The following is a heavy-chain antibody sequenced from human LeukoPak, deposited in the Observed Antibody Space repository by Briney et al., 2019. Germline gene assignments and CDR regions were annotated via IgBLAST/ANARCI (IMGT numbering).Heavy chain of an antibody. V-gene: IGHV4-38-2*02. D-gene: IGHD1-26*01. CDR1: GGSISSGYY. CDR3: ARFFRTMWELPYY. CDR2: IYHSGNT. J-gene: IGHJ4*02. Sequence: SETLSLTCTVSGGSISSGYYWGWIRQPPGKGLEWIGSIYHSGNTFYNPSLKSRVTISVDTSKNQFSLKLTSVTAADTAVYYCARFFRTMWELPYYWGQGTLVTVSS.